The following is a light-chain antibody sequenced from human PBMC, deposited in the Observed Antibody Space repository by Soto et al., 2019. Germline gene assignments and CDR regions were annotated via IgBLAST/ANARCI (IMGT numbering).Light chain of an antibody. J-gene: IGKJ4*01. CDR3: QQANSFLFT. V-gene: IGKV3-15*01. CDR1: QSVSSD. CDR2: DAS. Sequence: ETVMTQSPATLSVSPGERATLSCRASQSVSSDLAWYQQKPGQAPRLLIYDASTRATGIPARFSGSGSGAEFTLTISSLQSEDFATYYCQQANSFLFTFGGGTKVEIK.